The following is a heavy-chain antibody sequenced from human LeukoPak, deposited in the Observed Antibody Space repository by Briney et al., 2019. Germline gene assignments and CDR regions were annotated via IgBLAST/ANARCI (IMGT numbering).Heavy chain of an antibody. CDR3: ARDLRRHVYNRDWYFDL. CDR2: INPSGGST. J-gene: IGHJ2*01. CDR1: GYTFISHN. D-gene: IGHD5-24*01. V-gene: IGHV1-46*01. Sequence: GASVKGSCKASGYTFISHNMHWVRQAPRHGLEWMGMINPSGGSTTYAQKFQGRVTMTRDTSTSTVYMELSSLRSEDTAVYFCARDLRRHVYNRDWYFDLWGRGTLVTVFS.